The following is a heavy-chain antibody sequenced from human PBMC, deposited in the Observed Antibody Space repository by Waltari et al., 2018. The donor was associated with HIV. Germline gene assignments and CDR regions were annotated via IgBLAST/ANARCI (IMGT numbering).Heavy chain of an antibody. V-gene: IGHV3-7*01. Sequence: EVQLVESGGGLVQPGGSLRLSCAASGFTFSSYWMSWVRQAPGKGLEGGGNLKQGGSEKFYVDSVKGRFIISRDNAKNSLYLQMNSLRAEDTAVYYCARDLGPQLGMDVWGQGTTVTVSS. J-gene: IGHJ6*02. CDR3: ARDLGPQLGMDV. CDR1: GFTFSSYW. D-gene: IGHD2-2*01. CDR2: LKQGGSEK.